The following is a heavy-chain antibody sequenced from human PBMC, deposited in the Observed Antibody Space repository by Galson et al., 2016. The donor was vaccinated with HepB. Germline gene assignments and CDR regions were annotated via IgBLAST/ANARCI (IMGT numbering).Heavy chain of an antibody. CDR1: GFTFGNYV. Sequence: SLRLSCVASGFTFGNYVMSWVRQAPGKGLEWVSSITNIGGNTYYADSVKGRFTISRDNSKNTLYLQMGSLRAEDTALNYCAKVDCGGDCKRFDYWGQGTLVTVSS. CDR3: AKVDCGGDCKRFDY. D-gene: IGHD2-21*02. V-gene: IGHV3-23*01. CDR2: ITNIGGNT. J-gene: IGHJ4*02.